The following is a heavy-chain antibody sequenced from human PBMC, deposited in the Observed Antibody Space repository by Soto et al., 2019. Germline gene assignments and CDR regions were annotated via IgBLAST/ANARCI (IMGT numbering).Heavy chain of an antibody. V-gene: IGHV3-23*01. J-gene: IGHJ3*02. CDR1: ACTLSSYA. CDR3: AKDVGGYYDSSGTVVFDAFDI. Sequence: GRSLRCPWAPAACTLSSYAMRRVRRPPEKDPRRCSGISGSGGSTYYADSVKGRFTISRDNAKNTLYLQMNSLRAEDTAVYYCAKDVGGYYDSSGTVVFDAFDIWGQGTMVTVSS. D-gene: IGHD3-22*01. CDR2: ISGSGGST.